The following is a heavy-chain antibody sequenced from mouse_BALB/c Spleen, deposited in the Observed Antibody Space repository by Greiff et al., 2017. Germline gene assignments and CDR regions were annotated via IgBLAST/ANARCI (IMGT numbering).Heavy chain of an antibody. CDR2: IDPANGNT. D-gene: IGHD2-2*01. J-gene: IGHJ2*01. Sequence: EVKLMESGAELVKPGASVKLSCTASGFNIKDTYMHWVKQRPEQGLEWIGRIDPANGNTKYDPKFQGKATITADTSSNTAYLQLSSLTSEDTAVYYCARSNYGYYYFDYWGQGTTLTVSS. CDR1: GFNIKDTY. V-gene: IGHV14-3*02. CDR3: ARSNYGYYYFDY.